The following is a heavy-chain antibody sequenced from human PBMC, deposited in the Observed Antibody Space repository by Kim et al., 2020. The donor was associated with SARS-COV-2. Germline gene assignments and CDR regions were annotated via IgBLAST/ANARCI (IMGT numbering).Heavy chain of an antibody. CDR1: GYTFTSYY. J-gene: IGHJ4*02. CDR2: INPSGGST. CDR3: ARFPIPNPNPPGYCSGGSCSPSGRDY. Sequence: ASVKVSCKASGYTFTSYYMHWVRQAPGQGLEWMGIINPSGGSTSYAQKFQGRVTMTRDTSTSTVYMELSSLRSEDTAVYYCARFPIPNPNPPGYCSGGSCSPSGRDYWGQGTPVTVSS. V-gene: IGHV1-46*01. D-gene: IGHD2-15*01.